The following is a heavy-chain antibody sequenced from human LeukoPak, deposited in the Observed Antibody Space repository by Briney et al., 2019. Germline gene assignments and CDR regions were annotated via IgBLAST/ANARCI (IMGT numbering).Heavy chain of an antibody. J-gene: IGHJ5*02. CDR2: ISSSGSTI. CDR3: ARASRYGLNWFDP. CDR1: GFTFSDYY. D-gene: IGHD3-10*01. Sequence: PGGSLRLSCAASGFTFSDYYMSWIRQAPGKGLEWVLYISSSGSTIYYADSVKGRFTISRDTTKNSLYLQMNSLRAENTDEYYCARASRYGLNWFDPWGQGTLVTVSS. V-gene: IGHV3-11*04.